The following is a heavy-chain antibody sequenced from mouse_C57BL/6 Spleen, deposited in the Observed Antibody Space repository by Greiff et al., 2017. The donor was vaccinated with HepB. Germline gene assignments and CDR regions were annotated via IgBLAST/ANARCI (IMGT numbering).Heavy chain of an antibody. J-gene: IGHJ3*01. CDR2: ISSGGDYI. D-gene: IGHD2-1*01. CDR1: GFTFSSYA. V-gene: IGHV5-9-1*02. Sequence: EVKLVESGEGLVKPGGSLKLSCAASGFTFSSYAMSWVRQTPEKRLEWVAYISSGGDYIYYADTVKGRFTISRDNARNTLYLQMSSLKSEDTAMYYCTRGGNYDWFAYWGQGTLVTVSA. CDR3: TRGGNYDWFAY.